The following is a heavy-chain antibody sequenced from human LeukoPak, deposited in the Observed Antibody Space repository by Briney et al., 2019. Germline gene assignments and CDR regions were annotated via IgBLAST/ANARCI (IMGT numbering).Heavy chain of an antibody. Sequence: PGGSLRLSCAASEFTFSSYTMNWIRQAPGKGLEWVSSICSSSTYMYYADSVKGRFTISRDNAKNSLYLQMNSLRDEDTAVYYCARAGYSYGPRGFDYWGQGTLVTVSS. CDR1: EFTFSSYT. J-gene: IGHJ4*02. D-gene: IGHD5-18*01. CDR2: ICSSSTYM. CDR3: ARAGYSYGPRGFDY. V-gene: IGHV3-21*01.